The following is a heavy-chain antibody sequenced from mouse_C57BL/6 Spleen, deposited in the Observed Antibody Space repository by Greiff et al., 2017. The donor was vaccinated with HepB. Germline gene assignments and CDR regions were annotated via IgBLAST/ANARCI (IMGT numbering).Heavy chain of an antibody. CDR1: GFNIKDDY. Sequence: VQLKQSGAELVRPGASVKLSCTASGFNIKDDYMHWVKQRPEQGLEWIGWIDPENGDTEYASKFQGKATITADTSSNTAYLQLSRLTSEDTAVYYCTPGTTVVATDAMDYWGQGTSVTVSS. D-gene: IGHD1-1*01. CDR3: TPGTTVVATDAMDY. CDR2: IDPENGDT. V-gene: IGHV14-4*01. J-gene: IGHJ4*01.